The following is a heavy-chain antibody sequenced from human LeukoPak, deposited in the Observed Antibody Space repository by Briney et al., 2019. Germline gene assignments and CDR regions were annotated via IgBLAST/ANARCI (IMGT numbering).Heavy chain of an antibody. CDR2: INSDGSST. V-gene: IGHV3-74*01. CDR1: GFTFSSYW. D-gene: IGHD2-15*01. J-gene: IGHJ4*02. CDR3: ARVYCSGGSCQDY. Sequence: PGGSLRLSCAASGFTFSSYWMHWVRQAPGKGLVWVSRINSDGSSTSYADSVKGRFTISRDNAKNSLYLQMNSLRAEDTAVYYCARVYCSGGSCQDYWGQGTLVTVSS.